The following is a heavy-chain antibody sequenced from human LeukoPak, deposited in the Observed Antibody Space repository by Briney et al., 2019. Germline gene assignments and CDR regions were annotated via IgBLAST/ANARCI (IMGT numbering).Heavy chain of an antibody. CDR2: ISSTSSTI. V-gene: IGHV3-48*02. Sequence: GGSLRLSCAASEFTFSYYRMNWVRQAPGKGLEWVSYISSTSSTIYYTYPVKGRFTISRDNAKNSLFLQMNSLRDEDTAMYYCARGRTDFDYWGQGTLVRVSS. J-gene: IGHJ4*02. CDR3: ARGRTDFDY. CDR1: EFTFSYYR.